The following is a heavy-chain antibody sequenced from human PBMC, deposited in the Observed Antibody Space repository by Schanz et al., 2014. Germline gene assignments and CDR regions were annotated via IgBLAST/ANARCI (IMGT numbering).Heavy chain of an antibody. D-gene: IGHD3-10*01. CDR2: ISYGGLS. CDR3: AREWSSFDY. CDR1: GGSISSSSYY. Sequence: QLQLQESGPGLVKPSETLSLTCTVSGGSISSSSYYWGWIRQPPGKGLEYIGLISYGGLSDYNPSLKSRVTISLDTSKNQFSLNLNSVTAADTAVYYCAREWSSFDYWGQGALVSVSS. V-gene: IGHV4-39*07. J-gene: IGHJ4*02.